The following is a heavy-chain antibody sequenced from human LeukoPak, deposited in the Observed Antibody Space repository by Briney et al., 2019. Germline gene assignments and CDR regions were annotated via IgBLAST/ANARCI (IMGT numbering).Heavy chain of an antibody. D-gene: IGHD1-26*01. CDR1: GGSISSYY. V-gene: IGHV4-59*08. Sequence: SETLSLTCTVSGGSISSYYWSWIRQPPGKGLEYIGYINYSGSTDYNPSLRSRATISVDTSKNQFSLKLSSVTAADTAVYYCARHHSGSYSYFDYWGQGTLVTVS. CDR3: ARHHSGSYSYFDY. CDR2: INYSGST. J-gene: IGHJ4*02.